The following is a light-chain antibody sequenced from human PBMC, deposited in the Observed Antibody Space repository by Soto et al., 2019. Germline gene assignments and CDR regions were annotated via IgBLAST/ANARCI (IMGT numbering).Light chain of an antibody. V-gene: IGKV3D-20*01. Sequence: IVLTQSPATMSLSPGEIATLSCGASESVSSSYVAWYQTKAGLAPRLLIHDASTRASGIPDRFRGSKSGTDFTLTIRGLEPEDAALYYCQQYGSSPITFGQGTRLE. J-gene: IGKJ5*01. CDR2: DAS. CDR3: QQYGSSPIT. CDR1: ESVSSSY.